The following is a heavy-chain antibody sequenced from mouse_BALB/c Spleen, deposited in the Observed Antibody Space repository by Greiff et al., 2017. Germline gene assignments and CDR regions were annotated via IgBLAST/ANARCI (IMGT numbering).Heavy chain of an antibody. CDR1: GFTFSSYA. CDR3: ARETYRYAMDY. Sequence: EVQVVESGGGLVKPGGSLKLSCAASGFTFSSYAMSWVRQSPEKRLEWVAEISSGGSYTYYPDTVTGRFTISRDNAKNTLYLEMSSLRSEDTAMYYCARETYRYAMDYWGQGTSVTVSS. CDR2: ISSGGSYT. J-gene: IGHJ4*01. V-gene: IGHV5-9-4*01. D-gene: IGHD2-14*01.